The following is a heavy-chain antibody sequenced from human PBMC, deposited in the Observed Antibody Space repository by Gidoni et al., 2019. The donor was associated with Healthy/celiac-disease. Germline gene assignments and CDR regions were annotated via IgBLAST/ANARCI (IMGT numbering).Heavy chain of an antibody. V-gene: IGHV1-69*09. Sequence: QVQLVQSGAEVKKPGSSVKVPCKASGGTFSSYAISWVRQAPGQGLEWMGRIIPILGIANYAQKFQGRVTITADKSTSTAYMELSSLRSEDTAVYYCAETAYYDSSGYYYDWDYWGQGTLVTVSS. J-gene: IGHJ4*02. CDR2: IIPILGIA. D-gene: IGHD3-22*01. CDR1: GGTFSSYA. CDR3: AETAYYDSSGYYYDWDY.